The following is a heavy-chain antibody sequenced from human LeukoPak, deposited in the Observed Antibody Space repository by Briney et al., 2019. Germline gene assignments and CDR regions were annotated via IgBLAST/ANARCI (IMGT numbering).Heavy chain of an antibody. Sequence: GGSLRLSCAASGFTFSTYSMHWVRQAPGRGLEWVSSISSSGGDIYYADSVKGRFTISRDNAKNSLYLQMNSLRAEDTALYYCAKDGSGSYMSWALDYWGQGTLVTVSS. J-gene: IGHJ4*02. V-gene: IGHV3-21*04. D-gene: IGHD3-10*01. CDR3: AKDGSGSYMSWALDY. CDR2: ISSSGGDI. CDR1: GFTFSTYS.